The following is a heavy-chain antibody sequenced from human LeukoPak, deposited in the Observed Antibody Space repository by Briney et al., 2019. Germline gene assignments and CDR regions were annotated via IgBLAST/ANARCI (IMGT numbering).Heavy chain of an antibody. Sequence: GASVKVSCKASGYTFTSYYMHWVRQAPGQGLEWMGLINTSGGSTSYAQKFQGRVTMTRDMSTSTVYMELSSLRSEDTAVYYCARGDRVYSSSSFWFDPWGQGTLVTVSS. CDR2: INTSGGST. V-gene: IGHV1-46*01. J-gene: IGHJ5*02. D-gene: IGHD6-6*01. CDR3: ARGDRVYSSSSFWFDP. CDR1: GYTFTSYY.